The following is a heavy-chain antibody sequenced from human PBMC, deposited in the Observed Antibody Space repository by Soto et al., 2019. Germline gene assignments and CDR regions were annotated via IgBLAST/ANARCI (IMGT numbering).Heavy chain of an antibody. CDR2: IYYSGST. Sequence: QVQLQESGPGLVKPSQHLSLTCSVSGGSISSGDYYWSWLRQPPGKGLEWIGYIYYSGSTYYNPSLKSRVTISVDTAKNQFSLKLRSVTAADTAVYYCARASPVVTDGWGQGTTVTVSS. V-gene: IGHV4-30-4*01. J-gene: IGHJ6*02. CDR3: ARASPVVTDG. D-gene: IGHD5-18*01. CDR1: GGSISSGDYY.